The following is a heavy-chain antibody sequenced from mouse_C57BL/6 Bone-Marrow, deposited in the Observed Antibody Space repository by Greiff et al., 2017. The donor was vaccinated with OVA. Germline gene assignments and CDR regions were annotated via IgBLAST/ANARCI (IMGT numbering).Heavy chain of an antibody. J-gene: IGHJ4*01. V-gene: IGHV1-69*01. CDR1: GYTFTSYW. D-gene: IGHD1-1*02. CDR2: IDPSDSYT. CDR3: AREALCPVYYYAMDY. Sequence: QVQLQQPGAELVMPGASVKLSCKASGYTFTSYWMHWVKQRPGQGLEWIGEIDPSDSYTNYNQKFKGKSTLTVDKSSSTAYMQLSSLTSEDSAVCYCAREALCPVYYYAMDYWGQGTSVTVSS.